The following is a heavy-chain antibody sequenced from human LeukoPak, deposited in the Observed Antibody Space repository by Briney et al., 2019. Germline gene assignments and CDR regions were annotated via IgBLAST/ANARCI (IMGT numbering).Heavy chain of an antibody. J-gene: IGHJ4*02. CDR3: ARSSRGGILGDY. V-gene: IGHV1-2*02. D-gene: IGHD1-14*01. CDR2: INPNSGGT. CDR1: GYTFTSYY. Sequence: ASVKVSCKASGYTFTSYYMHWVRQAPGQGLEWMGWINPNSGGTNYAQKFQGRVTMTRDTSISTAYMELSRLRSDDTAVYYCARSSRGGILGDYWGQGTLVTVSS.